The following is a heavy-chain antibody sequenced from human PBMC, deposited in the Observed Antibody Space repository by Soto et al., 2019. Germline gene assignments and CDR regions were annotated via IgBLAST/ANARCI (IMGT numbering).Heavy chain of an antibody. D-gene: IGHD3-3*01. J-gene: IGHJ6*02. CDR1: GFTFSSYA. Sequence: PGGSLRLSCAASGFTFSSYAMSWVRQAPGKGLEWVSAFSGSGGSTYYADSVKGRFTISRDNSKNTLYLQMNSLRAEDTAVYYCAKDLERITIFGVDHFYYYGMDVWGQGTTVTVSS. V-gene: IGHV3-23*01. CDR2: FSGSGGST. CDR3: AKDLERITIFGVDHFYYYGMDV.